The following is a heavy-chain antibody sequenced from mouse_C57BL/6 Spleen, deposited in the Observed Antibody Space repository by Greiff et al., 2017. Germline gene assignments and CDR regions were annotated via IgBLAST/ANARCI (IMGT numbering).Heavy chain of an antibody. CDR1: GFSLTSYG. J-gene: IGHJ1*03. D-gene: IGHD1-2*01. V-gene: IGHV2-4*01. Sequence: QVHVKQSGPGLVQPSQSLSITCTVSGFSLTSYGVHWVRQPPGQGLEWLGVIGSGGSTDYNAAFISRLSISKDNAKSQVFFKMNSLQADDAAIYYCAKNKYGHWYFDVWGTGTTVTVSS. CDR3: AKNKYGHWYFDV. CDR2: IGSGGST.